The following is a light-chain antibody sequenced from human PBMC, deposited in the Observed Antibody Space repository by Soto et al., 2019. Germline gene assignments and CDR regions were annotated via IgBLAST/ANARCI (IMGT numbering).Light chain of an antibody. Sequence: QSVLTHPRSVSGTPGQAVTFSCTGTNSDVGGYDYVSWYQQLPGEAPKLIIYDVTKRPSGVPNRFSGSKSGNTASLTISGLQAEDEDDYFCSSFAGSYTHVFGSGTKVT. CDR2: DVT. V-gene: IGLV2-11*01. CDR3: SSFAGSYTHV. CDR1: NSDVGGYDY. J-gene: IGLJ1*01.